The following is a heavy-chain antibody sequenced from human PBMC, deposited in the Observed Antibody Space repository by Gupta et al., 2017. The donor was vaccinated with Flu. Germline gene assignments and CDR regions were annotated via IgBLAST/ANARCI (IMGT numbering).Heavy chain of an antibody. J-gene: IGHJ4*02. CDR2: MWSNGNDR. D-gene: IGHD2-21*01. Sequence: QVSLVESGGGVVQPGTSLRLSCAASGYSLSYYGIHWVGQAPGKGLEWVAVMWSNGNDRYYGDSVKGRFTVSRDISTNTVYLQMDSLRVEDTAIYYCARDDDTNSRYSRVQYWGQGALVTVSS. V-gene: IGHV3-33*01. CDR1: GYSLSYYG. CDR3: ARDDDTNSRYSRVQY.